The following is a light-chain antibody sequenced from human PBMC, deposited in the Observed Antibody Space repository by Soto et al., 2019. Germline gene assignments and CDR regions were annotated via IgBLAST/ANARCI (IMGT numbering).Light chain of an antibody. CDR3: QQYDSYQLT. J-gene: IGKJ4*01. V-gene: IGKV1-5*01. Sequence: QMTQSPCTLSASVGGRITITGRASQSINNLLAWYQQKPGKAPKFLIYDVSTLESGVPSRFSGSGSGTEFTLTISSLQPEDFATYYCQQYDSYQLTFGGGTKVDIK. CDR1: QSINNL. CDR2: DVS.